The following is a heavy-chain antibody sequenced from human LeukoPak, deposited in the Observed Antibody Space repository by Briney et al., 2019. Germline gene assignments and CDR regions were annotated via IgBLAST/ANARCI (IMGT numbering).Heavy chain of an antibody. J-gene: IGHJ6*02. CDR3: AKGRCSSTSCYKTTTHYYYYYGMDV. CDR1: GFTFDDYA. CDR2: ISWNSGSI. D-gene: IGHD2-2*02. Sequence: GGSLRLSCAASGFTFDDYAMHWVRQAPGKGLEWVSGISWNSGSIGYADSVKGRFTISRDNAKNSLYLQMNSLRAEDTALYYCAKGRCSSTSCYKTTTHYYYYYGMDVWGQGTTVTVSS. V-gene: IGHV3-9*01.